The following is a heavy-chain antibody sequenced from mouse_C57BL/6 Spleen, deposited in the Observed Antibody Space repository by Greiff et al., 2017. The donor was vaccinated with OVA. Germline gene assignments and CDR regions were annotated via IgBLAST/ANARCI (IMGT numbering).Heavy chain of an antibody. Sequence: EVQLVESGGGLVKPGGSLKLSCAASGFTFSSYAMSLVRQTPEKRLEWVATISDGGSYTYYPDNVKGRFTISRDNAKNNLYLQMSHLKSEDTAMYYCARDHYGSSPGYFDVWGTGTTVTVSS. D-gene: IGHD1-1*01. CDR1: GFTFSSYA. V-gene: IGHV5-4*01. CDR2: ISDGGSYT. CDR3: ARDHYGSSPGYFDV. J-gene: IGHJ1*03.